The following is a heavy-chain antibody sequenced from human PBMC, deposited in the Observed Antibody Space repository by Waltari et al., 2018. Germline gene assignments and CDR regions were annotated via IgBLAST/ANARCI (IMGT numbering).Heavy chain of an antibody. CDR2: IIPMFGKE. Sequence: QVHLVQSGAEVKKPGSSVKVSCTASGYTFNNYAITWVRQAPGQGLEWMGGIIPMFGKEKYAQKFQGRLTMTRDTSISTAYMELSSLTSDDTAVYYCARKCSSTSCPYDYWGQGTLVTVSS. CDR1: GYTFNNYA. D-gene: IGHD2-2*01. V-gene: IGHV1-69*05. J-gene: IGHJ4*02. CDR3: ARKCSSTSCPYDY.